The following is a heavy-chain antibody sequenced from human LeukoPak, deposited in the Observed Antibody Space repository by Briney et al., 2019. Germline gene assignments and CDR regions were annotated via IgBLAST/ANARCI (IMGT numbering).Heavy chain of an antibody. Sequence: GSLRLSCSASGITFSSYSLKWVRQAPGKGLEWVSAISGSGGYTYYADSVKGRFTISRDNSKNTLYLQMNSLRAEDTAVYYCAKNWGATIYYAFDIWGQGTMVTVSS. J-gene: IGHJ3*02. CDR3: AKNWGATIYYAFDI. D-gene: IGHD5-12*01. CDR2: ISGSGGYT. CDR1: GITFSSYS. V-gene: IGHV3-23*01.